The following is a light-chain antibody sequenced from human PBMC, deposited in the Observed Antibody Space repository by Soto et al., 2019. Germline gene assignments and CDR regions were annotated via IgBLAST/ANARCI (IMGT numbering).Light chain of an antibody. J-gene: IGLJ1*01. V-gene: IGLV4-69*01. CDR1: SGHSSYA. Sequence: QSVPTQSPSASASLGASVKLTCTLSSGHSSYAIAWHQQQPEKGPRYLMRLNSDGRHSKGDGIPDRFSGSSSGAERYLSISRLQSEDEADYYCQTWGTGIQVFGTGTKLTVL. CDR3: QTWGTGIQV. CDR2: LNSDGRH.